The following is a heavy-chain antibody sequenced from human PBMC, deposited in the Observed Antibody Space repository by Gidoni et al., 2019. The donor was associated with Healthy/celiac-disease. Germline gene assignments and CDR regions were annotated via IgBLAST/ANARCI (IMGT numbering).Heavy chain of an antibody. D-gene: IGHD6-19*01. V-gene: IGHV3-30-3*01. Sequence: VVQPGRSLRLSCAAYGFTFSSYAMHGVRQAPGKGLEWVAVISYDGSNKYYADSVKGRFTISRDNSKNTLYLQMNSLRAEDTAVYYCARDRIPKRGAVAGTLRYWGQGTLVTVSS. CDR1: GFTFSSYA. CDR3: ARDRIPKRGAVAGTLRY. J-gene: IGHJ4*02. CDR2: ISYDGSNK.